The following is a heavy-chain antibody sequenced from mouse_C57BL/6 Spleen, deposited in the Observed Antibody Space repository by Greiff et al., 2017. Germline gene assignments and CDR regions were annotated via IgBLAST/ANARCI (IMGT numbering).Heavy chain of an antibody. CDR3: AIITTVVEGWYFDV. CDR1: GYSFTGYY. CDR2: INPSTGGT. D-gene: IGHD1-1*01. V-gene: IGHV1-42*01. Sequence: VQLQQSGPELVKPGASVKISCKASGYSFTGYYMNWVKQSPEKSLEWIGEINPSTGGTTYNQKFKAKATLTVDKSSSTAYMQLKSLTSEDSAVYYCAIITTVVEGWYFDVWGTGTTVTVSS. J-gene: IGHJ1*03.